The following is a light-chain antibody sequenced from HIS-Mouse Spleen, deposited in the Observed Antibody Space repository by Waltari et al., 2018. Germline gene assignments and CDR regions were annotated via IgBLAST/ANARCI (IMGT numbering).Light chain of an antibody. Sequence: SYVLTQPPSVSVAPGKTARITCGGNNIGSESVHWYQQKPGQAPVLVGYDDSDRPSGIPERFAGSNSGNTATLTISRVEAGDEADYYCQVWDSSSDHVVFGGGTKLTVL. CDR2: DDS. CDR3: QVWDSSSDHVV. CDR1: NIGSES. V-gene: IGLV3-21*03. J-gene: IGLJ2*01.